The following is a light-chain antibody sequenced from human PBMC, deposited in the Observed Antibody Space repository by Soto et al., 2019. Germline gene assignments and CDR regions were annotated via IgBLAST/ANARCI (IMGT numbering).Light chain of an antibody. CDR2: AAS. V-gene: IGKV1-39*01. CDR1: QSISSY. Sequence: DIQMSHSPSSLCTYVGXWVPITCRASQSISSYLNWYQQKPGKAPKLLIYAASSLQSGVPSRFSGSGSGTDFTLTISSLQPEDFATYYCQQSYSTPQTFGQGTKVDI. CDR3: QQSYSTPQT. J-gene: IGKJ1*01.